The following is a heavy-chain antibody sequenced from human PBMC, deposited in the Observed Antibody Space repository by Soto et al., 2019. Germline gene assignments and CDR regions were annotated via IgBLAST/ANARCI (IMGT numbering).Heavy chain of an antibody. J-gene: IGHJ5*02. Sequence: QVQLVQSGAAVKKPGASVKLSCKASGYTFSNYAVQWVRQAPGQSLEWVGWIHAGNGDTKYSQKLHDRVTITRDTAAGTAYMELSTLRSEDTAIYYCARVPRYTSDIVQVTAVMYEDWFVPWGQGTLVTVSS. CDR3: ARVPRYTSDIVQVTAVMYEDWFVP. CDR2: IHAGNGDT. D-gene: IGHD2-8*01. V-gene: IGHV1-3*01. CDR1: GYTFSNYA.